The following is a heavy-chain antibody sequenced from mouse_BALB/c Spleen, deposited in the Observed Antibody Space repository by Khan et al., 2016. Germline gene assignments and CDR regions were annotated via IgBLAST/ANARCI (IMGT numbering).Heavy chain of an antibody. Sequence: EVQLQESGPGLVKPSQSLSLTCTVTVYSITSDYAWNWIRQFPGNKLEWMGYISYSGSTSYNPSLKSRISITRDTSKNQFFLQLNSVTTEDTATYYCARGYYRYDDYAMDYWGQGTSVTVSS. D-gene: IGHD2-14*01. V-gene: IGHV3-2*02. J-gene: IGHJ4*01. CDR3: ARGYYRYDDYAMDY. CDR1: VYSITSDYA. CDR2: ISYSGST.